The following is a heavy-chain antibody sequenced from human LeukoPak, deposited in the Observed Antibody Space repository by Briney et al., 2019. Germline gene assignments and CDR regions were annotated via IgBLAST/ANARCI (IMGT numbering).Heavy chain of an antibody. V-gene: IGHV3-23*01. J-gene: IGHJ4*02. D-gene: IGHD3-22*01. CDR3: AKLDYYDTH. CDR1: GFTFSSYA. CDR2: ITGSSAST. Sequence: GGSLRLSCAASGFTFSSYAMSWVRQAPGKGLEWVSSITGSSASTYYADSVKGRFTISRDNSKNTLYLQLNSLRAEDTAVYFCAKLDYYDTHWGQGTLVTVSS.